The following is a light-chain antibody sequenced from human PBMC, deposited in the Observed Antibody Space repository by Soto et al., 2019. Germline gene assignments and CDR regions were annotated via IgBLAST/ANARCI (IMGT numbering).Light chain of an antibody. J-gene: IGLJ3*02. Sequence: QSALTQPASVSGSPGQSIAISCTGTSSDIGSYNYVSWYQHHPGKAPKLIIYEVSNRPSGVSDRFSGSKSGNTASLTISGLQAEDEAHYYCSSYTSSVTWVFGGGTKLTVL. CDR2: EVS. CDR3: SSYTSSVTWV. CDR1: SSDIGSYNY. V-gene: IGLV2-14*01.